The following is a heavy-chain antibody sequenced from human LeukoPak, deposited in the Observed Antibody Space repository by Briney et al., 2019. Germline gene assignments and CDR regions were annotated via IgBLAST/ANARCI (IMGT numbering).Heavy chain of an antibody. CDR1: GSTFSNYG. D-gene: IGHD6-19*01. CDR3: ATKQWLAPPPDS. J-gene: IGHJ4*02. V-gene: IGHV3-74*01. Sequence: PGGSWRPSCAAPGSTFSNYGWLWFAQAPGKGQKTFSRINTDGTVTTYADSVKGRFTVSRDNADNTMFLQMNSVRDEDTAVYYCATKQWLAPPPDSWGQGTPVTVSS. CDR2: INTDGTVT.